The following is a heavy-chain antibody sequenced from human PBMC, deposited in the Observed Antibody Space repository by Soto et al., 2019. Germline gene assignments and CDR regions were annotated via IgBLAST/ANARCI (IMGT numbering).Heavy chain of an antibody. J-gene: IGHJ6*02. Sequence: GGSLRLSCAASGFTVSSNYMSWVRQSPGKGLEWVSVIYSGGSTYYADSVKGRFTISRDNSKNTLYLQMNSLSAEDTAVYYCARDDCSGGSCSQNYYYGMDVWGQGTTVTVSS. V-gene: IGHV3-53*01. CDR2: IYSGGST. D-gene: IGHD2-15*01. CDR3: ARDDCSGGSCSQNYYYGMDV. CDR1: GFTVSSNY.